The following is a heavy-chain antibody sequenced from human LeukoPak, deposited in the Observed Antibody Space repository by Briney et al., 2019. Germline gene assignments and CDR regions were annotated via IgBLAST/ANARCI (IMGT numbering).Heavy chain of an antibody. Sequence: PSGTLSLNCAVSGGSISSSNWWSWVRQPPGKGLEWIGEIYHSGSTNYNPSLKSRVTISVDKSKNQFSLKLSSVTAADTAVYYCARAGSRYSSSWYFGNWGQGTLVTVSS. V-gene: IGHV4-4*02. CDR1: GGSISSSNW. D-gene: IGHD6-13*01. J-gene: IGHJ4*02. CDR2: IYHSGST. CDR3: ARAGSRYSSSWYFGN.